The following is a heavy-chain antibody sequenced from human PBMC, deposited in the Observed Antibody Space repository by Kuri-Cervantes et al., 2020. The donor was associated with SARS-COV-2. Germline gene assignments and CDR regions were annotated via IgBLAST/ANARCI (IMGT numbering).Heavy chain of an antibody. D-gene: IGHD3-3*01. V-gene: IGHV3-7*01. CDR3: ARKRNNYDFWSGPIFYFDY. CDR1: GFTFSSYW. Sequence: GGSLRLSCAASGFTFSSYWMSWVRQAPGKGLEWVANIKQDGSEKDYVDTVKGRFTISRDNAKSSLYLQMNGLRAENTAVYYCARKRNNYDFWSGPIFYFDYWGQGTLVTVSS. CDR2: IKQDGSEK. J-gene: IGHJ4*02.